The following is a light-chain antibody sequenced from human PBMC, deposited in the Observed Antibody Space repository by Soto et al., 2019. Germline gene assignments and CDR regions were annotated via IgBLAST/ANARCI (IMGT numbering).Light chain of an antibody. J-gene: IGKJ4*01. CDR3: QQYGSASAQT. CDR1: QSISSY. V-gene: IGKV1-39*01. Sequence: IKMTLTPSSLSATVGDRVTITCRASQSISSYLNWYQQKPGKAPKLLIYAASSLQSGVPSRFGGSGSGTDFTLTISRRQPDDFAEYYCQQYGSASAQTSGGG. CDR2: AAS.